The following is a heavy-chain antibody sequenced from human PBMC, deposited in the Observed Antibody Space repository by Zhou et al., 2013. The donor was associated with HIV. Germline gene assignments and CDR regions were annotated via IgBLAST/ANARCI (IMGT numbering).Heavy chain of an antibody. CDR1: GGTFSTYA. J-gene: IGHJ4*02. V-gene: IGHV1-69*12. D-gene: IGHD3-22*01. CDR2: IIPIFGTS. Sequence: QVQLVQSGAEVKKPGSSVRVSCKASGGTFSTYAISWVRQAPGQGLEWMGGIIPIFGTSNYAHKFQDRVTITADGSTTTAYMELGSLTSEDTAVYYCARDRRGEYDSSVYYYQVSFDYWGQGNPG. CDR3: ARDRRGEYDSSVYYYQVSFDY.